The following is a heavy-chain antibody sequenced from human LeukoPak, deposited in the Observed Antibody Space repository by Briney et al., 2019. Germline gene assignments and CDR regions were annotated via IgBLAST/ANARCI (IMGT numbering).Heavy chain of an antibody. Sequence: PSETLSLTCTVSGGSISTYYWSWLRPPPGKGLEWIGYIYYTGITNYNPSLKSRVTISVDTSKNQFSLKLSSVTAADTAVYYCARGGAYSWNWWYFEYWGQGTLVTVSS. V-gene: IGHV4-59*01. J-gene: IGHJ4*02. CDR1: GGSISTYY. CDR3: ARGGAYSWNWWYFEY. CDR2: IYYTGIT. D-gene: IGHD1-1*01.